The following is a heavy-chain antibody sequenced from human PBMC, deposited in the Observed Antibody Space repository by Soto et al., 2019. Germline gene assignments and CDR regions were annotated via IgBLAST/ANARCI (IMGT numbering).Heavy chain of an antibody. J-gene: IGHJ6*02. CDR2: IYSGGST. CDR1: GFTVSSNY. CDR3: ARGPVYYYYGMDV. V-gene: IGHV3-53*01. Sequence: PGGSLRLSCAASGFTVSSNYMSWVRQAPGKGLEWVSVIYSGGSTYYADSVKGRFTISRDNSKNTLHLQMNSLRAEDTAVYYCARGPVYYYYGMDVWGQGTTVTVSS.